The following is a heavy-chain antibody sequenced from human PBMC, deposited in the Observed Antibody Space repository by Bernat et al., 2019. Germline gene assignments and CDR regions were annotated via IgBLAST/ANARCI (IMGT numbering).Heavy chain of an antibody. V-gene: IGHV4-39*01. J-gene: IGHJ2*01. CDR1: AGSISSNNYF. D-gene: IGHD2-2*03. CDR3: ARLVIVVVPWYFDL. CDR2: VYSSGST. Sequence: QLQLQESGPGLVKPSETLSLTCTVSAGSISSNNYFWGWIREPPGKGLEWIGSVYSSGSTYYNPSLKGRVTISVDTSKNQFSLKLSSVTAADTAVYYCARLVIVVVPWYFDLWGRGTLVTVSS.